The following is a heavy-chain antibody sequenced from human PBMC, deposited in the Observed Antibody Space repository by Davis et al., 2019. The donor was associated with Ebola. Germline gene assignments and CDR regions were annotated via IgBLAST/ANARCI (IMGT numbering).Heavy chain of an antibody. CDR3: ARGCRLGDTAMGYYYYYYGMDV. D-gene: IGHD5-18*01. J-gene: IGHJ6*02. V-gene: IGHV4-59*01. CDR1: GGSISSYY. Sequence: SETLSLTCTVSGGSISSYYWSWIRQPPGKGLEWIGYIYYSGSTNYNPSLKSRVTISVDTSKNQFSLKLSSVTAADTAVYYCARGCRLGDTAMGYYYYYYGMDVWGQGTTVTVSS. CDR2: IYYSGST.